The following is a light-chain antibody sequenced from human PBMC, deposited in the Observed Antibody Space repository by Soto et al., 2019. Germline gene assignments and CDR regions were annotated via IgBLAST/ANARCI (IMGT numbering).Light chain of an antibody. CDR2: DAS. CDR3: QQRSNWPPKIT. J-gene: IGKJ5*01. Sequence: EIVLTHSPGTLSLSPWERATLSSSASQSVSSIYLAWYQQKPGQAPRLLIYDASNRATGIPARFSGSGSGTDFTLTISSLEPEDFAVYYCQQRSNWPPKITFGQGTRLEI. V-gene: IGKV3-11*01. CDR1: QSVSSIY.